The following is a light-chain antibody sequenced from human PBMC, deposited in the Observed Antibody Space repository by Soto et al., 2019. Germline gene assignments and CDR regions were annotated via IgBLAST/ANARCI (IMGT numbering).Light chain of an antibody. V-gene: IGKV3-20*01. J-gene: IGKJ2*01. CDR3: QHYGGSPLYT. CDR2: GAS. Sequence: EIVLTKSPGTLSLSPGERATLSCRASQSVSSIYLAWYQQKPGQAPRLLIYGASSRATGIPDRFSGSGSGTDFTLTISRLEPEDFTVYYCQHYGGSPLYTFGQGTKLEIK. CDR1: QSVSSIY.